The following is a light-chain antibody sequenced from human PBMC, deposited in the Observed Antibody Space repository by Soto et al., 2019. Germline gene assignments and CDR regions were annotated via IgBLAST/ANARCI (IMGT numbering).Light chain of an antibody. CDR3: QQYYSTPLT. J-gene: IGKJ4*01. Sequence: DFVVTQSPASLPVSLAERATINCKSSQSVLYSSDNKNYLAWYQQKPGQPPKLLIYWASTRESGVPDRFSGSGSGTDFTLTINSLQAEDVAVYYCQQYYSTPLTFGGGTKVEIK. V-gene: IGKV4-1*01. CDR1: QSVLYSSDNKNY. CDR2: WAS.